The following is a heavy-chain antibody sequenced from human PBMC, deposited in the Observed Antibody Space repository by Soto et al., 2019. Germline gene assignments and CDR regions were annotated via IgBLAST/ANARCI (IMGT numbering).Heavy chain of an antibody. J-gene: IGHJ4*02. CDR3: ARAPYSSGWYFDY. CDR2: IYYSGST. Sequence: ETLSLTCTVSGGSISSYYWSWIRQPPGKGLEWIGYIYYSGSTNYNPSLKSRVTISVDTSKNQFSLKLSSVTAADTAVYYCARAPYSSGWYFDYWGQGTLVTVSS. D-gene: IGHD6-19*01. CDR1: GGSISSYY. V-gene: IGHV4-59*01.